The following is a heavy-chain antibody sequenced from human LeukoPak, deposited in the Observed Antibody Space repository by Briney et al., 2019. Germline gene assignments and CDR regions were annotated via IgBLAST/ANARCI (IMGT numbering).Heavy chain of an antibody. CDR2: ISSSSSTI. CDR1: GFTFSSYS. D-gene: IGHD4-17*01. V-gene: IGHV3-48*04. J-gene: IGHJ6*03. CDR3: FSYGDSDYYYYYMDV. Sequence: GGSLRLSCAASGFTFSSYSMNWVRQAPGKGLEWVSYISSSSSTIYYADSVKGRFTIPRDNAKNSLYLQMNSLRAEDTAVYYCFSYGDSDYYYYYMDVWGKGTTVTVSS.